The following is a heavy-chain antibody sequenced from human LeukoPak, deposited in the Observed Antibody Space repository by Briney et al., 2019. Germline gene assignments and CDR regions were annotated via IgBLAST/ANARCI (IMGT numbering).Heavy chain of an antibody. V-gene: IGHV3-48*01. Sequence: GGSLRLSCAASGFTFSSYSMNWVRQAPGKGLEWVSYISSSSSTIYYADSVKGRFTISRDNAKNSLYLQMNSLRAEDTAVYYCARDRTVVTPDYWGQGTLVTVPS. CDR3: ARDRTVVTPDY. CDR1: GFTFSSYS. J-gene: IGHJ4*02. D-gene: IGHD4-23*01. CDR2: ISSSSSTI.